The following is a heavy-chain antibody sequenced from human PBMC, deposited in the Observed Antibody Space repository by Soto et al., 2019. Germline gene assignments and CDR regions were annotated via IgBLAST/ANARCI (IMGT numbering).Heavy chain of an antibody. J-gene: IGHJ4*02. CDR2: MNMDGSRT. D-gene: IGHD2-21*01. CDR3: VRGDGDRYDGHGYLGRH. CDR1: GFTFSIYW. V-gene: IGHV3-74*01. Sequence: EVQLVESGGGLVQPGGSLRLSCAASGFTFSIYWMHWVRQAPGKGLVWVPRMNMDGSRTSYADFAKGRFTISRDDAKSTVYLQMSNLRAEDTAVYYCVRGDGDRYDGHGYLGRHWGQGTLVTVSS.